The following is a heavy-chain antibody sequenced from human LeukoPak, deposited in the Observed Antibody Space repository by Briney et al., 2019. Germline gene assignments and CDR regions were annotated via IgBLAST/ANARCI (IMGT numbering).Heavy chain of an antibody. V-gene: IGHV4-4*07. CDR1: GGSISGFY. Sequence: PSETLSVTCTVSGGSISGFYWSWIRQPAGEGLEWIGRIYNSGTTNYNPSLRSRVIMSLDTSKNQFSLKLSSVTAADTAVYYCARSTRTYYYDNSVYYYFDNWGQGNLVTFSS. CDR3: ARSTRTYYYDNSVYYYFDN. D-gene: IGHD3-22*01. CDR2: IYNSGTT. J-gene: IGHJ4*02.